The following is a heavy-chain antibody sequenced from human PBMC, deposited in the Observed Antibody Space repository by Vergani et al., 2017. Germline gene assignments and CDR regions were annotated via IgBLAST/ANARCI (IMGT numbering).Heavy chain of an antibody. D-gene: IGHD3-22*01. V-gene: IGHV3-43*01. CDR2: ISWDGGST. CDR3: AKDVGDYYDSSGYYYHGYFQH. Sequence: EVQLVESGGVVVQPGGSLRLSCAASGFTFDDYTMHWVRQAPGKGLEWVSLISWDGGSTYYADSVKGRFTISRDNSKNSLDLQMNSLRTEDTALYYCAKDVGDYYDSSGYYYHGYFQHWGQGTLVTVSS. CDR1: GFTFDDYT. J-gene: IGHJ1*01.